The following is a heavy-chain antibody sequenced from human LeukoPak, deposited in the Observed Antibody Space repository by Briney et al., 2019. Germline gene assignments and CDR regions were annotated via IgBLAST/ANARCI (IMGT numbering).Heavy chain of an antibody. V-gene: IGHV3-21*01. D-gene: IGHD6-13*01. J-gene: IGHJ4*02. CDR3: ARVSPTIAAHDY. CDR1: GFTFSSYS. CDR2: ISSSSSYI. Sequence: NSGGSLRLSCAASGFTFSSYSMNWVRQAPGKGLEWVSSISSSSSYIYYADSVKGRFTISRDNAKNSLYLQMNSLRAEDTAVYYCARVSPTIAAHDYWGQGTLVTVSS.